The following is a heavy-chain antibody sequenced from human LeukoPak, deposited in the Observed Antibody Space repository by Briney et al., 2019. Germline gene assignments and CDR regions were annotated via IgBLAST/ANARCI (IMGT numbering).Heavy chain of an antibody. J-gene: IGHJ4*02. V-gene: IGHV4-4*07. CDR2: IYNNGNS. CDR3: VREGRYGDYEGY. D-gene: IGHD4-17*01. Sequence: SETLSLTCTVSGGSIGSYYWSWIRQPAGKGLEWIGRIYNNGNSNYNPSLRSRVTMSVDTAKNQFSLRLTSVTAADTAVYYCVREGRYGDYEGYWGQGTLVTVSS. CDR1: GGSIGSYY.